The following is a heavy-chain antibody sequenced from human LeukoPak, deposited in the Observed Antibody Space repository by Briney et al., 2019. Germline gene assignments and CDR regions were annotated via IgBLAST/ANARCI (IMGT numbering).Heavy chain of an antibody. J-gene: IGHJ4*02. D-gene: IGHD1-26*01. Sequence: SETLSLTCTVSGGSISSSSYYWGWIRQPPGKGLEWIGSIYYSGSTYYNPSLKSRVTISVDTSKNQFSLKLSSVTAADAAVYFCARGGSYYDYWGQGTLVTVSS. CDR2: IYYSGST. CDR3: ARGGSYYDY. CDR1: GGSISSSSYY. V-gene: IGHV4-39*07.